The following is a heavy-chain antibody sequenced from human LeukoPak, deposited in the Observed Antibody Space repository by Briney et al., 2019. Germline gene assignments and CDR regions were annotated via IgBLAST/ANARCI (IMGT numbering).Heavy chain of an antibody. CDR1: GGTFSSYA. CDR2: IIPIFGTA. Sequence: ASVNVSFTASGGTFSSYAISWVRQAPGQGLEWMGGIIPIFGTANYAQKFQGRVTITADESTSTAYMELSSLRSEDTAVYYCARDQEAFDYWGQGTLVTVSS. CDR3: ARDQEAFDY. J-gene: IGHJ4*02. V-gene: IGHV1-69*13.